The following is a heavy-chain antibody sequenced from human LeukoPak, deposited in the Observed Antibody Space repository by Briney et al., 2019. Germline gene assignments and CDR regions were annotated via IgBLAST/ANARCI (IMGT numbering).Heavy chain of an antibody. CDR1: GFTFSSYS. CDR3: ARDQGRGYSYGS. Sequence: GGSLRLSCAASGFTFSSYSMNWVRQAPGKGLXXVSSISSSSSYIYYADSVKGRFTISRDNAKNSLYLQMNSQRAEDAAVYYCARDQGRGYSYGSRGQGTLVTVSS. V-gene: IGHV3-21*01. J-gene: IGHJ4*02. CDR2: ISSSSSYI. D-gene: IGHD5-18*01.